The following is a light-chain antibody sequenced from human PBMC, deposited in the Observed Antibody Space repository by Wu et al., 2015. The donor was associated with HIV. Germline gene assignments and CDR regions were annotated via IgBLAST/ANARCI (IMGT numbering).Light chain of an antibody. J-gene: IGKJ5*01. Sequence: EIVLTQSPGTLSLSPGDRATVSCRASQNVGNNYLAWYQQKPGQAPRLLIFGASNRATGIPARFSGSGSGTDFTLTISSLEPEDFAVYYCQQRSNWPPGITFGQGTRLEIK. CDR2: GAS. CDR1: QNVGNNY. CDR3: QQRSNWPPGIT. V-gene: IGKV3-11*01.